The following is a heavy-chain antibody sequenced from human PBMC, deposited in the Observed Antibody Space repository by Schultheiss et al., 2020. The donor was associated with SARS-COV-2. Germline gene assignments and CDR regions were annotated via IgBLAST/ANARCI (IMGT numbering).Heavy chain of an antibody. V-gene: IGHV3-30*04. D-gene: IGHD2-15*01. CDR2: ISYDGSNK. CDR3: AKDIGVSPIVVVVAALRDYYYGMDV. J-gene: IGHJ6*02. Sequence: GGSLRLSCAASGFTFSSYAMSWVRQAPGKGLEWVAVISYDGSNKYYADSVKGRFTISRDNAKNSLYLQMDSLRPEDTALYYCAKDIGVSPIVVVVAALRDYYYGMDVWGQGTTVTVSS. CDR1: GFTFSSYA.